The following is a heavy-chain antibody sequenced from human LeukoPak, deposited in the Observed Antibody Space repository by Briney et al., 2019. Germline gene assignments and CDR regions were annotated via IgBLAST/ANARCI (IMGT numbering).Heavy chain of an antibody. D-gene: IGHD3-3*01. Sequence: ASVKVSCKASGYTFTSHDINWVRQATGQGLEWMGWMNPNSGNTGYAQKFQGRVTMTRNTSISTAYMELSSLRSEDTAVYYCARSRSASLTIFGVVIIDYYYYGMDVWGQGTTVTVSS. CDR2: MNPNSGNT. CDR1: GYTFTSHD. V-gene: IGHV1-8*01. CDR3: ARSRSASLTIFGVVIIDYYYYGMDV. J-gene: IGHJ6*02.